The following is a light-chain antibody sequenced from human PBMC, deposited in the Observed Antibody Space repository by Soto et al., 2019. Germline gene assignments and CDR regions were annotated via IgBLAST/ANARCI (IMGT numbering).Light chain of an antibody. CDR3: GTYDSTLRDGV. Sequence: QSVLAQPPSVSAAPGQKVTISCSGSSSNIENYYVSWYQQLPGTAPKLLLYDNNKRPSGIPDRFSGSKSGTSATLDITGPQTADEADYDCGTYDSTLRDGVFGTGTKVTVL. CDR1: SSNIENYY. V-gene: IGLV1-51*01. J-gene: IGLJ1*01. CDR2: DNN.